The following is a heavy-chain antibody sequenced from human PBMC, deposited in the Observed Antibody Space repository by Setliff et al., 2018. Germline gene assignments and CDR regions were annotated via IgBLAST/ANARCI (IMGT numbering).Heavy chain of an antibody. CDR1: GGSFSDYY. D-gene: IGHD3-3*01. V-gene: IGHV4-34*01. J-gene: IGHJ6*03. CDR2: INHSGST. CDR3: ARAGSGVIGDFFYMGV. Sequence: SETLSLTCTVYGGSFSDYYWGWIRQPPGKGLEWIAEINHSGSTNYNPSLKSRVTISVDTSGNLFSLKLSSVTAANTAVYYCARAGSGVIGDFFYMGVWGKGTTVTVSS.